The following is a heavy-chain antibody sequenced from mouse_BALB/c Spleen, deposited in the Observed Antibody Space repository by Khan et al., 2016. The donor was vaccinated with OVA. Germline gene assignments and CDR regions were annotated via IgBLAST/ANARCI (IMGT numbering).Heavy chain of an antibody. D-gene: IGHD2-14*01. CDR1: GYTFTTYT. J-gene: IGHJ3*01. CDR2: IIPSNDYT. V-gene: IGHV1-4*01. CDR3: VREGAYYRSDGCVAY. Sequence: QVQLKQSGAELARPGASVKMSCKASGYTFTTYTIHWVKQRPGQGLEWIGYIIPSNDYTNYNQKFKDRATLTADKSSSTAYMQLSSLTSEASAVYYCVREGAYYRSDGCVAYWGQGTLVTVSA.